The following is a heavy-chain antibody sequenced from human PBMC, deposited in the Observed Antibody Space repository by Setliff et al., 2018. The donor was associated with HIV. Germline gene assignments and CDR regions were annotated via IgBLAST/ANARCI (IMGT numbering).Heavy chain of an antibody. CDR2: IRYDGDNT. D-gene: IGHD2-15*01. CDR3: AKGCGNGSGGSCHILMDV. J-gene: IGHJ6*03. Sequence: PGGSLRLSCAASGFTFSGYGMYWVRQAPGKGLEWVAFIRYDGDNTYYADSVKGRFTISRDNSKNTLYLQMNSLRAEDAAVYYCAKGCGNGSGGSCHILMDVWGKGTTVTVSS. V-gene: IGHV3-30*02. CDR1: GFTFSGYG.